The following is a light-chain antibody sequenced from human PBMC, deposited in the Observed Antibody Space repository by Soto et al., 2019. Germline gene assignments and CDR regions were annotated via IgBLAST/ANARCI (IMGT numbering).Light chain of an antibody. CDR3: QQRSDWPLT. CDR1: QSVSSY. V-gene: IGKV3-11*01. CDR2: DAP. Sequence: EIVLTQSPTTLSLSPGERATLSCRASQSVSSYFAWYQQKPGQAPRLLIYDAPTRAAGIPARFSGRGSGTDFTLTISSLEPEDFAVYYCQQRSDWPLTFGGGTQVEIK. J-gene: IGKJ4*01.